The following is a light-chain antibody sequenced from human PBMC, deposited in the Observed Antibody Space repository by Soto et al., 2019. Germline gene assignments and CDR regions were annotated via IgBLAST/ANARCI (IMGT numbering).Light chain of an antibody. CDR2: VAS. Sequence: EIVLTQSPGTLSLSPGERATLSCRASQSVASNYLAWYQQKPGQAPRLLIYVASSRATGIPDRFSASGSGTAFTLTISRLEPEDFAVYFCQQYGTAPLTFGGGTKVEIK. V-gene: IGKV3-20*01. J-gene: IGKJ4*01. CDR1: QSVASNY. CDR3: QQYGTAPLT.